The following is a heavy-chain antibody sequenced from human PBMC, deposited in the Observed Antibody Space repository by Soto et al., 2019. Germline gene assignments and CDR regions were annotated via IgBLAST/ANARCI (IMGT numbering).Heavy chain of an antibody. CDR2: ISYDGSNT. Sequence: QVHLVESGGGVVQPGMSLRLSGVASGLSLSDSGRHWVRQATGKGLEWVAAISYDGSNTYYADSVNDRLTISRDNSKNTLYLQMNSLRAEDKAGYYCAKSVRYCRGSSCSPEACYVCGQGTVVSVSS. CDR3: AKSVRYCRGSSCSPEACYV. V-gene: IGHV3-30*18. J-gene: IGHJ3*01. D-gene: IGHD2-15*01. CDR1: GLSLSDSG.